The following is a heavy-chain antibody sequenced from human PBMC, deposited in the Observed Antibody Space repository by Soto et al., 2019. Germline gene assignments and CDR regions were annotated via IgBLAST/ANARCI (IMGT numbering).Heavy chain of an antibody. J-gene: IGHJ6*02. CDR1: RYNVTIYW. CDR2: IDPTDSHT. Sequence: GESLKISCKCSRYNVTIYWMTWVRQMPGKGLDWMGRIDPTDSHTNYGPSFQGHVTISADMSIHTAYLQWSTLRASDTAMYYCAANQTLYTASRGGSYGMDVWGQWTMVTVSS. D-gene: IGHD5-18*01. V-gene: IGHV5-10-1*01. CDR3: AANQTLYTASRGGSYGMDV.